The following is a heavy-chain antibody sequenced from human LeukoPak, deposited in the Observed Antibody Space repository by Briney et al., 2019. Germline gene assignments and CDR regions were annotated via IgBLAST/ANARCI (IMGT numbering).Heavy chain of an antibody. CDR2: IYYSGST. CDR1: GGSISNNY. Sequence: SETLSLTCTVSGGSISNNYWSWIRQPPGKGLEWIGYIYYSGSTYYNPSLKSRVTISVDTSKNQFSLKLSSVTAADTAVYYCARRRDGYNRGYFDYWGQGTLVTVSS. D-gene: IGHD5-24*01. CDR3: ARRRDGYNRGYFDY. V-gene: IGHV4-59*08. J-gene: IGHJ4*02.